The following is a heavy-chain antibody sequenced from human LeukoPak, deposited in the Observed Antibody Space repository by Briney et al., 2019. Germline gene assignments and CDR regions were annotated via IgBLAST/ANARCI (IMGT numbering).Heavy chain of an antibody. CDR3: ARGASDEYCSSTSCYHNWFDP. V-gene: IGHV1-8*03. CDR2: MNPNSGNT. J-gene: IGHJ5*02. D-gene: IGHD2-2*01. Sequence: ASVKVCCKASGYTFTSYDINWVRQATGQGLEWMGWMNPNSGNTGYAQKFQGRVTITRNTSISTAYTELSSLRSEDTAVYYCARGASDEYCSSTSCYHNWFDPWGQGTLVTVSS. CDR1: GYTFTSYD.